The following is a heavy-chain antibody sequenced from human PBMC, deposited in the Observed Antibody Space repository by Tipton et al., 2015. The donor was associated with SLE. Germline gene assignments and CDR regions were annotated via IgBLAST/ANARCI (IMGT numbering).Heavy chain of an antibody. J-gene: IGHJ5*02. CDR3: ARNPTSYCSGGSCYSPWFDP. Sequence: TLSLTCAVYGGSFSGYSWSWIRQTPGKGLEWIGEINHGGSTNYNPSLKTRVTMSVDTSKNQFSLKLSSVTAADTAVYYCARNPTSYCSGGSCYSPWFDPWGQGTLVTVSS. D-gene: IGHD2-15*01. CDR1: GGSFSGYS. CDR2: INHGGST. V-gene: IGHV4-34*01.